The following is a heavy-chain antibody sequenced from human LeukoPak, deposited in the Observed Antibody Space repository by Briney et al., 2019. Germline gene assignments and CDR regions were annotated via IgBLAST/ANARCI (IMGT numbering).Heavy chain of an antibody. Sequence: GASVKVSCKASGYTFTSYAMHWVRQAPGQRLEWMGWINAGNGNTKYSQKFQGRVTITRDTSASTAYMELSSLRSEDTAVYYCARRFCGGGSCYTGMFDCWGQGTLVTVSS. J-gene: IGHJ4*02. CDR2: INAGNGNT. CDR3: ARRFCGGGSCYTGMFDC. V-gene: IGHV1-3*01. CDR1: GYTFTSYA. D-gene: IGHD2-15*01.